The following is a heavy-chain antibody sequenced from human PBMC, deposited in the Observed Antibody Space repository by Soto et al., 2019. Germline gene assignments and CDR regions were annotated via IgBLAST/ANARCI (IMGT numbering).Heavy chain of an antibody. CDR2: IYYSGST. CDR3: ARSVFP. CDR1: GGSISSGGYY. J-gene: IGHJ5*02. V-gene: IGHV4-31*03. Sequence: QVQLQESGPGLVKPSQTLSLTCTVSGGSISSGGYYWSWIRQHPGKGLEWIGYIYYSGSTYYKPSPXSXXTLSVHTSKNQFSLKLSSVTVADTAVYYCARSVFPWGRGTLVTVSS.